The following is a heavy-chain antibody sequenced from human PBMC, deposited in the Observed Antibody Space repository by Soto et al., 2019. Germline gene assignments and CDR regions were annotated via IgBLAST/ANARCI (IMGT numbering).Heavy chain of an antibody. J-gene: IGHJ6*02. Sequence: GGSLRLSCVTYGLTFTDYWMSWVRQAPGKGLEWVANIKQDESEKNYLDSVKGRFTISRDNAKNSLYLQMNSLRAEDTAVYYCAKGMLVGYCTNGVCYGATYYYYGMDVWGQGTTVTVSS. CDR2: IKQDESEK. CDR1: GLTFTDYW. CDR3: AKGMLVGYCTNGVCYGATYYYYGMDV. V-gene: IGHV3-7*03. D-gene: IGHD2-8*01.